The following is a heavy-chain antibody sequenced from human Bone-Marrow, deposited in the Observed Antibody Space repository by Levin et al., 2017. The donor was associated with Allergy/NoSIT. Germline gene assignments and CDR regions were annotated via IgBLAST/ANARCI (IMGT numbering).Heavy chain of an antibody. Sequence: SCAASGFFFSNYAMTWVRQAPGKGLEWVSTMSGTGGLTHYADSVKGRFTISRDNSKRTLFLQMDSLRAEDTAVYYCARVRTTGYYSMFLDYWGQGALVTVSS. CDR2: MSGTGGLT. J-gene: IGHJ4*02. D-gene: IGHD3-22*01. V-gene: IGHV3-23*01. CDR1: GFFFSNYA. CDR3: ARVRTTGYYSMFLDY.